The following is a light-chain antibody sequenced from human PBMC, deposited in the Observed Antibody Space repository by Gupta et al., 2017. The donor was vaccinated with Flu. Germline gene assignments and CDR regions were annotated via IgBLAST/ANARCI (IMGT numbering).Light chain of an antibody. Sequence: QCALTQPASVSGSPGQSITMSFTGTSSDVGGYNLVSWYQQHPGKAPKLMIYDGSKRPSGVSNRFSGSKSGNTASLTISGLQAEDEAYYYCCSCAGTSTIVVFGGGTKLTVL. CDR2: DGS. J-gene: IGLJ2*01. V-gene: IGLV2-23*01. CDR3: CSCAGTSTIVV. CDR1: SSDVGGYNL.